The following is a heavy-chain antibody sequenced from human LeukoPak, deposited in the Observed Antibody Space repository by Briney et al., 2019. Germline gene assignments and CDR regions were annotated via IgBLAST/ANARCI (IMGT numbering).Heavy chain of an antibody. CDR3: ARGSYGDYERGLDY. CDR2: ISSGSSTI. CDR1: GFTFSSYS. V-gene: IGHV3-48*01. J-gene: IGHJ4*02. Sequence: PGGSLRLSCAASGFTFSSYSINWVRQAPGKGLEWVSCISSGSSTIYYADSAKGRFTISRDNAKNSLYLQMNSLRAEDTAVYYCARGSYGDYERGLDYWGQGTLVTVSS. D-gene: IGHD4-17*01.